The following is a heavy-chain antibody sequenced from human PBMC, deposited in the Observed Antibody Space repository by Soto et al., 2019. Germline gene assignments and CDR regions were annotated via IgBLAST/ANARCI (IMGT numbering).Heavy chain of an antibody. J-gene: IGHJ5*02. CDR2: ISAYNGNT. Sequence: QVQLVQSGAEVKKPGASVKVSCKASGYTFTSYGISWVRQAPGQGLEWMGWISAYNGNTNYTQKIQGRVTMTTDPSTITAYMELLSLRSADTAVYYCPLTAAGMEVGWFAPWGQGTLVTVSS. V-gene: IGHV1-18*01. CDR1: GYTFTSYG. D-gene: IGHD6-13*01. CDR3: PLTAAGMEVGWFAP.